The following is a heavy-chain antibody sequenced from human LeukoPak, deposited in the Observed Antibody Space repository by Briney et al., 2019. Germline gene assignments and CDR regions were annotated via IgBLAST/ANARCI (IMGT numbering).Heavy chain of an antibody. CDR1: GYTFTKYV. CDR2: INAGDGDT. CDR3: ARDDCGDTCYPGGY. Sequence: ASVKVSCKASGYTFTKYVVHWVRQAPGQRPEWMGWINAGDGDTKYSQNFQDRVTITRDASANTAYMELSSLTSEDTALYYCARDDCGDTCYPGGYWGQGTLVTVSS. J-gene: IGHJ4*02. D-gene: IGHD2-21*01. V-gene: IGHV1-3*01.